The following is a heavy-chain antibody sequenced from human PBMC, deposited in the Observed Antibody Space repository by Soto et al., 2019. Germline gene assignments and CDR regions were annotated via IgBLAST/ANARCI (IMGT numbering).Heavy chain of an antibody. D-gene: IGHD5-18*01. CDR1: GGSISSSSYY. V-gene: IGHV4-39*01. Sequence: PSENLSLTCTVSGGSISSSSYYWGWIRQPPGKGLEWIGSIYNSGSTYYNPSLKSRVTISVDTSKNQFSLKLSSVTAADTAVYYCARQAGEDTAMDTDYYYYYGMDVWGQGTTVTVSS. CDR2: IYNSGST. CDR3: ARQAGEDTAMDTDYYYYYGMDV. J-gene: IGHJ6*02.